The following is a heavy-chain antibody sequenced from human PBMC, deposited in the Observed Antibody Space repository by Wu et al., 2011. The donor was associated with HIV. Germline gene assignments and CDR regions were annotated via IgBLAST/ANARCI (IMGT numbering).Heavy chain of an antibody. J-gene: IGHJ5*02. CDR2: IIPASGLG. CDR3: ARVVPIVSEPAPRCGFDP. V-gene: IGHV1-69*17. CDR1: GKNFAGSY. D-gene: IGHD2-21*01. Sequence: QVLLVQSGAEVKKPGASVKVSCRASGKNFAGSYIHWVRQAPGHGLEWMGGIIPASGLGNHAQKFQGRLTITADKSTSTAYMELSSLRSEDTAIYYCARVVPIVSEPAPRCGFDPWGQGTLVTVSS.